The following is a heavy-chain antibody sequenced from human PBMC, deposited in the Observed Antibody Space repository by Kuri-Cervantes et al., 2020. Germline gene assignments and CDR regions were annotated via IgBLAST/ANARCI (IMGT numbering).Heavy chain of an antibody. CDR1: AFTFRSYD. D-gene: IGHD3-22*01. CDR2: IGTAGDT. V-gene: IGHV3-13*01. Sequence: LSLTCAASAFTFRSYDMHWVRQATGKGLEWVSAIGTAGDTYYPGSVKGRFTISRENAKNSLYLQMNSLRAGDTALYYCAKAYDSRGWYYFDSWGLGTLVTVSS. J-gene: IGHJ4*02. CDR3: AKAYDSRGWYYFDS.